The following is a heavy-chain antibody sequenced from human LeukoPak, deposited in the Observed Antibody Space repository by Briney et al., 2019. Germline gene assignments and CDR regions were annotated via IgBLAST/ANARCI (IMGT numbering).Heavy chain of an antibody. CDR2: ISSSSSYI. D-gene: IGHD3-22*01. CDR3: ARAPYYYDSSGYLYALDI. V-gene: IGHV3-21*01. CDR1: GFTFSSYS. J-gene: IGHJ3*02. Sequence: GGSLRLSCAASGFTFSSYSMNWVRQAPGKGLEWVSSISSSSSYIYYADSVKGRFTISRDNAKNSLYLQMNSLRAEDTAVYYCARAPYYYDSSGYLYALDIWGQGTMVTVSS.